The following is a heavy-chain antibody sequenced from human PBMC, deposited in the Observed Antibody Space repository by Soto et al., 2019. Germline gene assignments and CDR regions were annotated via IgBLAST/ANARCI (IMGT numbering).Heavy chain of an antibody. Sequence: QVQLQESGPELVKPSQTLSLTCSVSGGSINTNDHYWTWIRQHPGQGLEWIAYIYYTGNSYLNPSLKSRLSLAVDTSKNQFSLGLRSVTAAAPDVYYCAREQWGFDSWGQGTLVTVSS. J-gene: IGHJ4*02. CDR1: GGSINTNDHY. V-gene: IGHV4-31*03. CDR2: IYYTGNS. CDR3: AREQWGFDS. D-gene: IGHD6-19*01.